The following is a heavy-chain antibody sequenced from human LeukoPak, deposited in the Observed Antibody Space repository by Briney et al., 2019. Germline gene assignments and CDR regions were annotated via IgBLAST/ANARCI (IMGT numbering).Heavy chain of an antibody. CDR1: GFIFNSYG. CDR3: ARSERGSENY. V-gene: IGHV3-21*01. J-gene: IGHJ4*02. CDR2: ISSTGSYI. Sequence: PGGSLRLSYEASGFIFNSYGMNWVRQAPGRGLEWVSSISSTGSYISYADSVKGRFTISRDDAKNSVYLQMNTLRAEDTGIYYCARSERGSENYWGQGILVAVSS. D-gene: IGHD1-26*01.